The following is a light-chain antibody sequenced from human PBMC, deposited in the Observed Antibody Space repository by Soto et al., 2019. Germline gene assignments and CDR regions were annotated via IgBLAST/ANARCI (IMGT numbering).Light chain of an antibody. V-gene: IGKV3-15*01. CDR3: LSYFRSLP. J-gene: IGKJ4*01. CDR2: SAS. CDR1: QSVSSK. Sequence: EVVMTLSPVTLSLSTGQRATLSCRASQSVSSKLAWYQQRPGQAPRLLIYSASTRATGIPARFSGSGSGTDFTLTISLLEPDDFAVYYWLSYFRSLPFCGVTKLAI.